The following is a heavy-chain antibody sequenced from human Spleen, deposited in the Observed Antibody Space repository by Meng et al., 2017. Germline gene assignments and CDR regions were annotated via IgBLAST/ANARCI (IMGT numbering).Heavy chain of an antibody. J-gene: IGHJ4*02. Sequence: GGSLRLSCAASGFTFSDYHMNWIRQAPGKGLEWVSHITKSGSPIYYADSVKGRFTISRDNANNSLYLQMNSLRAEDTAVYYCARDYCTSTSCYEGYWGQGTLVTVSS. D-gene: IGHD2-2*01. CDR3: ARDYCTSTSCYEGY. CDR2: ITKSGSPI. V-gene: IGHV3-11*01. CDR1: GFTFSDYH.